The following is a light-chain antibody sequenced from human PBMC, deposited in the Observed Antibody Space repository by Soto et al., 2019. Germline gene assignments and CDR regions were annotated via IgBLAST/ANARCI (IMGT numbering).Light chain of an antibody. Sequence: EIVMTQSPATLSVSPGERATLSCRASQSISSNLAWYQQKPGQAHSLLLYGASTRATGIPARFSGSGSGTDFTLTISSLQSEDFAVYYCHQYNNWPPGTFGQGTKLEIK. J-gene: IGKJ2*02. V-gene: IGKV3-15*01. CDR3: HQYNNWPPGT. CDR2: GAS. CDR1: QSISSN.